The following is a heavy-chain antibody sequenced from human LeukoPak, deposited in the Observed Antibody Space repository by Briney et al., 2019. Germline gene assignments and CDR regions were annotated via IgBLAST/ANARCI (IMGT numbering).Heavy chain of an antibody. CDR1: GLTFRTTW. Sequence: GGSLRLSCATSGLTFRTTWMHWVRQAPGKGLMWVSRMNGEGTTIDYADSVKGRFTVSRDYAKNTLFLQMNNLRTEDTALYFCATARNFRFEYWGQGSLAIVSA. CDR3: ATARNFRFEY. CDR2: MNGEGTTI. J-gene: IGHJ4*02. D-gene: IGHD1-7*01. V-gene: IGHV3-74*01.